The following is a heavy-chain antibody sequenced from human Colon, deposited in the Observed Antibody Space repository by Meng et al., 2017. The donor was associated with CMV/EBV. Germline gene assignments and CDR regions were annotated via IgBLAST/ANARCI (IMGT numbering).Heavy chain of an antibody. CDR1: GFTFSSYS. V-gene: IGHV3-21*01. CDR2: ISRDSSYM. CDR3: ARAPLVGSIGSCSGDTCYFDY. Sequence: GESLKISCAASGFTFSSYSMNWVRQAPGTELEWVSSISRDSSYMFYADSVKGRFTISRDNARNSLYLQMTSLRADDAAVYYCARAPLVGSIGSCSGDTCYFDYWGQGTLVTVSS. D-gene: IGHD2-15*01. J-gene: IGHJ4*02.